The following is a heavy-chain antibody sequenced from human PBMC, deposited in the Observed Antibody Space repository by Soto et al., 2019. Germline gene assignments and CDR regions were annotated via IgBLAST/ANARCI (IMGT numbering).Heavy chain of an antibody. D-gene: IGHD3-10*01. CDR3: ATFYGSGITYWFDP. Sequence: PSETLSLTCAVYGGSFSGYYWSWIRQPPGKGLEWIGYIHYSGITNYNPSLKSRVTLSVDTSKNQFSLKLSSVTAADTAIYYCATFYGSGITYWFDPWGQSTLVTVSS. CDR2: IHYSGIT. CDR1: GGSFSGYY. V-gene: IGHV4-59*01. J-gene: IGHJ5*01.